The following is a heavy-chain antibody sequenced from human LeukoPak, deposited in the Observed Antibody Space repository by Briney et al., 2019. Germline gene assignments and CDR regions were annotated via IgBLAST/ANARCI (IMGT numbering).Heavy chain of an antibody. CDR1: GGSISSYY. V-gene: IGHV4-59*01. CDR2: IYYSGST. CDR3: ARDGHSSSWYNWFDP. Sequence: SETLSLTCTASGGSISSYYWSWIRQPPGKGLEWIGYIYYSGSTNYNPSLKSRVTISVDTSKNQFSLKLSSVTAADTAVYYCARDGHSSSWYNWFDPWGQGTLVTVSS. D-gene: IGHD6-13*01. J-gene: IGHJ5*02.